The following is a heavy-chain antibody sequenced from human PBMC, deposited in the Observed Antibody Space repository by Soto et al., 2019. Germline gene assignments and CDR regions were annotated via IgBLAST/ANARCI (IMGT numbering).Heavy chain of an antibody. D-gene: IGHD4-4*01. CDR2: ISGSGGSS. CDR1: GFSFSSYA. CDR3: AKGSIEYSASIDY. V-gene: IGHV3-23*01. Sequence: VGSVRLSCEASGFSFSSYAMIWVRQAPGKGLEWVSVISGSGGSSYFADSVKGRFTISRDNSKNMLYLEMSSLRAEDTAIYFCAKGSIEYSASIDYWGQGTLVTVSS. J-gene: IGHJ4*02.